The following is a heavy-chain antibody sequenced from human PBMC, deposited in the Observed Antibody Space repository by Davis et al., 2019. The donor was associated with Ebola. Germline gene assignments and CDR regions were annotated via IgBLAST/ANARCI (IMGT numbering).Heavy chain of an antibody. J-gene: IGHJ4*02. D-gene: IGHD1-26*01. CDR3: ARGWGATEIDY. V-gene: IGHV4-39*01. Sequence: MPSETLSLTCTVSAGSISSSSYYWGWIRQPPGKGLEWIGSIYYSGSTYYNPSLKSRVTISVDTSKNQFSLKLSSVTAADTAVYYCARGWGATEIDYWGQGTLVTVSS. CDR1: AGSISSSSYY. CDR2: IYYSGST.